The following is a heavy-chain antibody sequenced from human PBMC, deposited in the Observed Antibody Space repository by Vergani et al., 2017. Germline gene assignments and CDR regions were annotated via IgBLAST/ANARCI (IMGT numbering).Heavy chain of an antibody. Sequence: VQLVQSGAEVKKPGATVKISCKVSGYTFTDYYMHWVRLAPGQGLEWMGWINPKNGLTKYAQRFQGRVSLTRDTSITTAFMELSSLRSDDTAMYYCTSFPTETSEYYDSTGYYHRFFEKWGQGTLVTISS. J-gene: IGHJ4*02. D-gene: IGHD3-16*01. V-gene: IGHV1-2*02. CDR3: TSFPTETSEYYDSTGYYHRFFEK. CDR2: INPKNGLT. CDR1: GYTFTDYY.